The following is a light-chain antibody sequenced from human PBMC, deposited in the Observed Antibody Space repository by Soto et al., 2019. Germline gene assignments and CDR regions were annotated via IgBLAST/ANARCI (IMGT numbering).Light chain of an antibody. Sequence: EIVLTQSPATLSLSPGERATLSCRASQSVSTYLAWYQQRPGQAPRLLIYDASYRATDIPPRFSGSGSGTDFTLTISSLEPEDLEVYYCQQYNNWPRTFGQGTKLDIK. V-gene: IGKV3-11*01. CDR2: DAS. J-gene: IGKJ1*01. CDR3: QQYNNWPRT. CDR1: QSVSTY.